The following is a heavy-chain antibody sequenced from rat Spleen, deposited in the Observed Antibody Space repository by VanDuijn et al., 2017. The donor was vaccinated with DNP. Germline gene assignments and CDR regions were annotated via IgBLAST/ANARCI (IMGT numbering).Heavy chain of an antibody. CDR1: GFTFSDYY. Sequence: EVQLVESDGGLVQPGRSLKLSCAASGFTFSDYYMAWIRQAPGKGLEWVATITNSGGNTYSPDSVKGRFTISRDNAKSTLYLQMNSLRSEDTATYYCAKGGTYYGYQGDYWGQGVMVTVSS. CDR2: ITNSGGNT. D-gene: IGHD1-9*01. CDR3: AKGGTYYGYQGDY. J-gene: IGHJ2*01. V-gene: IGHV5-25*01.